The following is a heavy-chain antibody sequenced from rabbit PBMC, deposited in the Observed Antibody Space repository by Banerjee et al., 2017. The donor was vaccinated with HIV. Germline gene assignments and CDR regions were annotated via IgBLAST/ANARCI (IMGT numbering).Heavy chain of an antibody. Sequence: QQQLEESGGGLVKPEGSLTLTCTASAFSFSTYGVSWVRQAPGKGLEWIGYIDPVFGSTYYASWVNGRFTISKTSWTTVTLQMTSLTAADTATYFCARDLAGVIGWNFGLWGQGTLVTVS. CDR3: ARDLAGVIGWNFGL. V-gene: IGHV1S45*01. CDR1: AFSFSTYG. D-gene: IGHD4-1*01. CDR2: IDPVFGST. J-gene: IGHJ4*01.